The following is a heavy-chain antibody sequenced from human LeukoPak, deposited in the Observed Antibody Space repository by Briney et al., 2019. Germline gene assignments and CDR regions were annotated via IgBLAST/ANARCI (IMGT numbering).Heavy chain of an antibody. D-gene: IGHD6-19*01. J-gene: IGHJ4*02. V-gene: IGHV1-18*01. CDR2: FSAYNGNT. CDR1: GYTFTSYG. Sequence: ASVKVSCKASGYTFTSYGISWVRQAPGQGLEWMGWFSAYNGNTNYAQKLQGRVTMTTDTSTSTAYMELRSLRSDDTAVYYCARDLVPYSSGWYYFDYWGQGTLVTVSS. CDR3: ARDLVPYSSGWYYFDY.